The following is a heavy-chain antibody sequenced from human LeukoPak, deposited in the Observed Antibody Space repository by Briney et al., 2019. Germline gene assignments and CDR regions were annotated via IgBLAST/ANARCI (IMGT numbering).Heavy chain of an antibody. CDR3: ARGPYSYDSSGAFDI. V-gene: IGHV4-39*01. CDR2: IYYSGSS. D-gene: IGHD3-22*01. CDR1: GGSISSSSSY. Sequence: SETLFLTCSVSGGSISSSSSYWGWIRQPPGKGLEWIGSIYYSGSSFDNPALKSRVTISVDTSKNQFSLKLSSVTAADTAVYFCARGPYSYDSSGAFDIWGQGTMVTVSS. J-gene: IGHJ3*02.